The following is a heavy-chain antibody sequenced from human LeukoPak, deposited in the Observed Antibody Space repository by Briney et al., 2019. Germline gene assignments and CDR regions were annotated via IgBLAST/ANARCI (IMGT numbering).Heavy chain of an antibody. V-gene: IGHV4-4*07. J-gene: IGHJ4*02. Sequence: PSETLSLTCTVSGGSISSYYWSWLRQPAGKGLEWIGRIYSRGSTNYNPSLKSRVTMSGDPSKNQFSLKLSSVTAADTAVYYCARPLEYYYDSSGSLWWGQGTLVTVSS. CDR3: ARPLEYYYDSSGSLW. CDR2: IYSRGST. CDR1: GGSISSYY. D-gene: IGHD3-22*01.